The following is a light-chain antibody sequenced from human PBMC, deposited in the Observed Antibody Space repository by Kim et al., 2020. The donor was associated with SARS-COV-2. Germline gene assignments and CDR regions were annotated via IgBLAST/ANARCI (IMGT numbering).Light chain of an antibody. CDR1: NIGSKS. Sequence: SYELTQPPSVSVAPGKTARITCGGNNIGSKSVHWYQQKPGQAPVLVIYYDSDRPSGIPARFSGSNSGNTATLTISRVEAGDEADYYCPVWDSSSDHPVFG. CDR2: YDS. CDR3: PVWDSSSDHPV. V-gene: IGLV3-21*04. J-gene: IGLJ3*02.